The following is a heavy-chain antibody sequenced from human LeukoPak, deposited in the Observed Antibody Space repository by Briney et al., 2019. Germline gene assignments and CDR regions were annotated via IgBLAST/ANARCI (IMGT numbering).Heavy chain of an antibody. J-gene: IGHJ4*02. Sequence: PSETLSLTCTVSGGSISDNYWSWIRHPPGKGLEWIGYAYYSGHTNYNSSLKSRVTMSLDTSKSQFSLRLSSVTAADTAVYFCARHPFATPFDYWGPGTLVTVSS. D-gene: IGHD2-15*01. CDR3: ARHPFATPFDY. CDR2: AYYSGHT. CDR1: GGSISDNY. V-gene: IGHV4-59*08.